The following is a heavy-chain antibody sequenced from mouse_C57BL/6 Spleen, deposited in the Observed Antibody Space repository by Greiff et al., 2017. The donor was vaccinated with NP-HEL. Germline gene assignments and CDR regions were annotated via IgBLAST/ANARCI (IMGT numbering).Heavy chain of an antibody. J-gene: IGHJ4*01. D-gene: IGHD2-2*01. V-gene: IGHV5-17*01. CDR1: GFTFSDYG. CDR3: AKTVTAGAMDY. Sequence: EVKLVESGGGLVKPGGSLKLSCAASGFTFSDYGMHWVRQAPEKGLEWVAYISSGSSTIYYADTVKGRFTISRDKAKNTLFLQMTSLRSEDTAMYYCAKTVTAGAMDYWGQGTSVTVSS. CDR2: ISSGSSTI.